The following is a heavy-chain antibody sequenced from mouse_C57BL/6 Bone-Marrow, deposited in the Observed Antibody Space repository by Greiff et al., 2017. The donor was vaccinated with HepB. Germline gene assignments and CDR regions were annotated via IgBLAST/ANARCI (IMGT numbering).Heavy chain of an antibody. J-gene: IGHJ4*01. V-gene: IGHV1-55*01. CDR2: IYPGSGST. CDR1: GYTFTSYW. D-gene: IGHD2-5*01. CDR3: ARYSNYVYYAMDY. Sequence: QVHVKQPGAELVKPGASVKMSCKASGYTFTSYWITWVKQRPGQGLEWIGDIYPGSGSTNYNEKFKSKATLTVDTSSSTAYMQLSSLTSEDSAVYYCARYSNYVYYAMDYWGQGTSVTVSS.